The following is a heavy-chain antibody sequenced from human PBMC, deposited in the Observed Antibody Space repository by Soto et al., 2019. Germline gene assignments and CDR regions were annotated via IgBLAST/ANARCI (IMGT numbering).Heavy chain of an antibody. J-gene: IGHJ4*02. D-gene: IGHD2-15*01. CDR1: GGTFSSYT. CDR3: ARIPKYCSGGSCVDY. V-gene: IGHV1-69*02. CDR2: IIPILGIA. Sequence: ASVKVSCKASGGTFSSYTISWVRQAPGQGLEWMGRIIPILGIANYAQKFQGRVTITADKSTSTAYMELSSLRSEDTAVYYCARIPKYCSGGSCVDYWGQGTLVTVSS.